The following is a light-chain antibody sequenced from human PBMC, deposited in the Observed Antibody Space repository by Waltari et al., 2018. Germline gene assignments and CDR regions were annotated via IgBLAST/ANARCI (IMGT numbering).Light chain of an antibody. CDR1: SGSPSSTSY. Sequence: QTVVTQAPSLSVSPGGTVPLTCPLSSGSPSSTSYASWYQQTPGQAPRTLVYKADRRSSGVPDRFSGSILGNKAALTITGAQADDESDYYCLLYMGSGIWVFGGGTKLTVL. CDR3: LLYMGSGIWV. J-gene: IGLJ3*02. V-gene: IGLV8-61*01. CDR2: KAD.